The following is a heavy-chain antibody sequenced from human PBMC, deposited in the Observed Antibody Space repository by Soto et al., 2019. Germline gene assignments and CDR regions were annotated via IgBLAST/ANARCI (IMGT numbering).Heavy chain of an antibody. Sequence: PWETLSLTCTVSGGSISSSSYYWGWIRQPPGKGLEWIGSIYYSGSTYYNPSLKSRVTISVDTSKNQFSLKLSSVTAADTAVYYCARLGHWGIAVAATYYYGMDVWGQGTTVTVSS. CDR1: GGSISSSSYY. CDR2: IYYSGST. CDR3: ARLGHWGIAVAATYYYGMDV. D-gene: IGHD6-19*01. V-gene: IGHV4-39*01. J-gene: IGHJ6*02.